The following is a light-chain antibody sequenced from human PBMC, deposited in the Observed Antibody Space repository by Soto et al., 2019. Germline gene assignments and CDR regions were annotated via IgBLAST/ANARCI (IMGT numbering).Light chain of an antibody. CDR2: AVS. CDR3: ISYNDRQSYL. V-gene: IGLV2-14*03. Sequence: QSAPTQPASVSGSPGQSITISCSGTSSDIGSYNHVAWYQQFPGKSPKLMIYAVSDRPPGVSDRLSGSKSGITASLTISGLQTEDEADYYCISYNDRQSYLFGTGTKVTVL. J-gene: IGLJ1*01. CDR1: SSDIGSYNH.